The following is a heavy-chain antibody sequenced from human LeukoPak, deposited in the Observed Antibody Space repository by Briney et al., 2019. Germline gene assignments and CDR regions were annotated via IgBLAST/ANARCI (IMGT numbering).Heavy chain of an antibody. V-gene: IGHV3-30*02. J-gene: IGHJ1*01. CDR1: GFTFSSYG. CDR3: AKDSHSSSWQYFQH. Sequence: GGSLRLSCAASGFTFSSYGMHWVRQAPGKGLEWVAFIRYDGSNKYYADSVKGRFTTSRDNSKNTLYLQMNSLRAEDTAVYYCAKDSHSSSWQYFQHWGQGTLVTVSS. D-gene: IGHD6-13*01. CDR2: IRYDGSNK.